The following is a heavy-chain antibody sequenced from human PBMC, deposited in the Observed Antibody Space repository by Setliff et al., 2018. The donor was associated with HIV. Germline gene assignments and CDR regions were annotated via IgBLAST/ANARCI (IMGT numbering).Heavy chain of an antibody. D-gene: IGHD4-4*01. CDR2: IYYSGST. Sequence: PSETLSLTCTVSGGSISSYYWSWIRQPPGKGLEWIGYIYYSGSTNYNPSLKSRVTISVDTSKNQFSLKLSSVTAADTAVYYCARWNFMTTVTFDYWGQGTLVTVS. CDR3: ARWNFMTTVTFDY. CDR1: GGSISSYY. J-gene: IGHJ4*02. V-gene: IGHV4-59*08.